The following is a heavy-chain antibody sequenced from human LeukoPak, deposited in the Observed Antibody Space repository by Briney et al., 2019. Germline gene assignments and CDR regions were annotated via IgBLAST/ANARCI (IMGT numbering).Heavy chain of an antibody. CDR2: INPNSGGT. D-gene: IGHD3-16*02. CDR1: GYTFTGYY. Sequence: GASVKVSCKASGYTFTGYYMHWVRQAPGQGLEWMGRINPNSGGTNYAQKFQGRVTMTRDTSISTAYMELSRLRSDDTAVYYCAGLGAMITFGGVIVGEIDYWGQGTLVTVSS. J-gene: IGHJ4*02. V-gene: IGHV1-2*06. CDR3: AGLGAMITFGGVIVGEIDY.